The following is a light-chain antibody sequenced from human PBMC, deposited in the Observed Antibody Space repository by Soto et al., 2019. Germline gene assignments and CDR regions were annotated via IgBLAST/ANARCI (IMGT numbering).Light chain of an antibody. J-gene: IGLJ1*01. Sequence: QSALTQPASVSGSPGQSITISCTGTSSDVGGYNYVSWYQQHPGKAPKLMIYDVSNRPSGVSNRFSGSKSGNTASLTISGLQAEDEADYYCSSYTSSLTRVFGTGTKVTVL. CDR3: SSYTSSLTRV. CDR1: SSDVGGYNY. CDR2: DVS. V-gene: IGLV2-14*01.